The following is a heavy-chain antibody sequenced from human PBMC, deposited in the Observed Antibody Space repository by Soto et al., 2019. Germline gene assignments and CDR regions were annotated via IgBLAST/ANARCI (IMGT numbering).Heavy chain of an antibody. D-gene: IGHD3-10*01. CDR1: GGSISSYY. CDR3: ARYTSGNYDYFDY. Sequence: SETLSLTCTVSGGSISSYYWSWIRQPPGKGLEWIGYIYYTGSTNYNPSLKSRVTISADTSKNQFSLKVSSVTAADTAVYYCARYTSGNYDYFDYWGQGTLVTVSS. V-gene: IGHV4-59*08. J-gene: IGHJ4*02. CDR2: IYYTGST.